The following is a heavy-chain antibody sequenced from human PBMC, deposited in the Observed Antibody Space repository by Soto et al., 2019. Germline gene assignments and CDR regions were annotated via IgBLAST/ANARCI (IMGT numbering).Heavy chain of an antibody. J-gene: IGHJ4*02. Sequence: GGSLRLSCAASGFTFSDYYMSWIRQAPGKGLEWVSYISSNGNTISYADSVKGRFTISRDNAKNSLYLQMNSLRAEDTAMYYCARDHGSFRVVLGYFDYWGQGTLVTVSS. D-gene: IGHD3-3*01. CDR3: ARDHGSFRVVLGYFDY. CDR1: GFTFSDYY. CDR2: ISSNGNTI. V-gene: IGHV3-11*01.